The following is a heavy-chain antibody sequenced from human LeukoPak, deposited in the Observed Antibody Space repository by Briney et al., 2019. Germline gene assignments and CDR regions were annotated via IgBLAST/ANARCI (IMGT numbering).Heavy chain of an antibody. V-gene: IGHV4-34*01. Sequence: PSETLSLTCAVYGGTVSGYYWSWLRQPPGQGLEWIGELNNGGTNNYNPSLKSRVTISVDTSKNQFSLKLSAVTAADTAVYYCARGSQSLGYCSGGSCRAKIFDYWGQGTLVTVSS. CDR2: LNNGGTN. D-gene: IGHD2-15*01. CDR3: ARGSQSLGYCSGGSCRAKIFDY. CDR1: GGTVSGYY. J-gene: IGHJ4*02.